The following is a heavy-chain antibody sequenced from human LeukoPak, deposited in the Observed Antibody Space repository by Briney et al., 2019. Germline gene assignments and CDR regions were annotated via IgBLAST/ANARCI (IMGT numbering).Heavy chain of an antibody. V-gene: IGHV4-59*01. J-gene: IGHJ4*02. CDR3: ARLRVSGSYLYYFDY. CDR2: IYYSGST. Sequence: PSETLSLTCAVYGGSFSGYYWSWIRQPPGKGLEWIGYIYYSGSTNYNPSLKSRVTISVDTSKNQFSLKLSSVTAADTAVYYCARLRVSGSYLYYFDYWGQGTLVTVSS. D-gene: IGHD3-10*01. CDR1: GGSFSGYY.